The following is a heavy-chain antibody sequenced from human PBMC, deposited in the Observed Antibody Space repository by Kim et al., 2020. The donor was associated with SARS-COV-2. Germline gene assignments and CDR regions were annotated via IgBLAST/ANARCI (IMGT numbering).Heavy chain of an antibody. CDR3: ARGSGNFGFDY. J-gene: IGHJ4*02. Sequence: YGDAVTGRFTISSDTAKNTLYLQMNSLRAEDLAVYYCARGSGNFGFDYWGQGVLVTVSS. D-gene: IGHD1-26*01. V-gene: IGHV3-74*01.